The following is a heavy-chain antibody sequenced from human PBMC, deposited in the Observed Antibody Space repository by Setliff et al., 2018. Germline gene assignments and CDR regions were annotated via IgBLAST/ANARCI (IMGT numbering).Heavy chain of an antibody. CDR3: AREFVVISFVKNIHHHYGMDV. J-gene: IGHJ6*02. V-gene: IGHV4-38-2*02. CDR1: GFSITNGYY. Sequence: SETLSLTCAVSGFSITNGYYWGWIRQSPGKQLEWIGNIFQSGITFYNPSLKSRVTISLDPSQNQFSLKLRSVTAADTAVYFCAREFVVISFVKNIHHHYGMDVWGQGTTVTVSS. CDR2: IFQSGIT. D-gene: IGHD2-21*01.